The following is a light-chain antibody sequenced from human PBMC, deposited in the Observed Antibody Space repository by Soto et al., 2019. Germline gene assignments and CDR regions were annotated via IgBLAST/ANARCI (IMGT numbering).Light chain of an antibody. CDR2: KAS. Sequence: DIPMTQSPSTLSASVGDRVTITCRASQSVSTWLAWYQQKPGKAPKLLISKASFLESGVPSRFSGSGSGTEFTLTISSLQPDDFATYYCQQYNSYSGTFGQGTKVEIK. CDR3: QQYNSYSGT. J-gene: IGKJ1*01. CDR1: QSVSTW. V-gene: IGKV1-5*03.